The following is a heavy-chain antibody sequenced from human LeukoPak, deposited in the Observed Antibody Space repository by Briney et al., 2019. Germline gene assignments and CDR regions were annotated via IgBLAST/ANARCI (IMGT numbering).Heavy chain of an antibody. D-gene: IGHD6-6*01. Sequence: GGSLRLSCAASGFTFSTYSMNWVRQAPGKGLEWVSSISSDSSYISNVDSVRGRFTIYRDNAKNSLYLQMNSLRAEDTAVYYCARDEQLVPPFGGYYYMDVWGKGTTVTVSS. CDR3: ARDEQLVPPFGGYYYMDV. CDR1: GFTFSTYS. J-gene: IGHJ6*03. CDR2: ISSDSSYI. V-gene: IGHV3-21*01.